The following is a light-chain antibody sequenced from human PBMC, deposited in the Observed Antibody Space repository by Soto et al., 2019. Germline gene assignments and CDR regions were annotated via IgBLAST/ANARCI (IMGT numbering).Light chain of an antibody. CDR2: DVT. J-gene: IGLJ1*01. CDR3: SSYTSSSTPYV. V-gene: IGLV2-14*01. CDR1: SSDVGGYNY. Sequence: VLTQPASVSGSPGQSITISCTGTSSDVGGYNYVSWYQQHPVKAPKLMIYDVTNRPSGVSDRFSGSKSGNTASLTISGLQAEDEADYYCSSYTSSSTPYVFGTGTKLTVL.